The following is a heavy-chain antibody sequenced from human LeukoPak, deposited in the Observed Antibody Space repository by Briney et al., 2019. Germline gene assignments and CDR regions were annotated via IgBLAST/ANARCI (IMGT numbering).Heavy chain of an antibody. CDR1: GFTFSSYE. D-gene: IGHD3-22*01. V-gene: IGHV3-74*01. J-gene: IGHJ3*02. Sequence: GGSLRLSCAASGFTFSSYEMNWVRQAPGKGLVWVSRINSDGSSTSYADSVKGRFTISRDNAKNTLYLQMNSLRAEDTAVYYCASAGYYYDSSGYYGIWGQGTMVTVSS. CDR2: INSDGSST. CDR3: ASAGYYYDSSGYYGI.